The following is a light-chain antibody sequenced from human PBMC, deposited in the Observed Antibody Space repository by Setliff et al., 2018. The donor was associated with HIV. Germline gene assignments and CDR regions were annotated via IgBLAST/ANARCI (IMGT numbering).Light chain of an antibody. V-gene: IGLV2-14*01. Sequence: QSALTQPASVSGSPGQSITISCTGTSSDVGGYKYVSWYQQHPGKAPKLMIYDVSKRPSGVSNRFSGSKSGNTASLTISGLRAEDEADYYCSSYTGRSTFVFGTGTKVTVL. CDR2: DVS. CDR3: SSYTGRSTFV. CDR1: SSDVGGYKY. J-gene: IGLJ1*01.